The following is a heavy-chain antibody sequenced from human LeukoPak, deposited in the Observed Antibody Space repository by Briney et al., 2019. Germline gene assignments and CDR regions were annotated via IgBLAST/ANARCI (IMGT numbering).Heavy chain of an antibody. CDR2: FDPEDGET. CDR1: GYTLTELS. CDR3: ATALRRYFDWLLFFDY. V-gene: IGHV1-24*01. Sequence: ASVKVSCKVSGYTLTELSMHWVRQAPGKGLEWMGGFDPEDGETIYAQKFQGRVTMTEDTSTDTAYMELSSLRSEDTAVYYCATALRRYFDWLLFFDYWGQGTLVTVSS. D-gene: IGHD3-9*01. J-gene: IGHJ4*02.